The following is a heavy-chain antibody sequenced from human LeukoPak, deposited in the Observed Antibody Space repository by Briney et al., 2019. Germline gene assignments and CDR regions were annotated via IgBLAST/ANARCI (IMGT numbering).Heavy chain of an antibody. CDR3: ARGRFLDAFDI. CDR1: GGSFSGYY. V-gene: IGHV4-34*01. D-gene: IGHD3-3*01. J-gene: IGHJ3*02. CDR2: INHSGST. Sequence: SETLSLTCAVYGGSFSGYYWSWIRQPPGKGLEWIGEINHSGSTNYNPSLKSRVTISVDTSKSQFSLKLSSVTAADTAVYYCARGRFLDAFDIWGQGTMVTVSS.